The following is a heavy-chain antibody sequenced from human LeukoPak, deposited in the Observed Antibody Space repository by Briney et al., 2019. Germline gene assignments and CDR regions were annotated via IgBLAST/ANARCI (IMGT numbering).Heavy chain of an antibody. Sequence: SEILSLTCSVSGGSISRSRDYWGWIRQSPGEGLEWIGTIYYGGSTHYNPSLKSRVTISMDTSKNQFSLKLSSVTAADTAVYYCAASSGVGALNYWGQGTLVTVSS. J-gene: IGHJ4*02. V-gene: IGHV4-39*07. CDR3: AASSGVGALNY. D-gene: IGHD1-26*01. CDR2: IYYGGST. CDR1: GGSISRSRDY.